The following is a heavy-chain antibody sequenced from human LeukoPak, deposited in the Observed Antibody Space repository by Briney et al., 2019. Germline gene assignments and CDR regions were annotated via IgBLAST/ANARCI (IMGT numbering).Heavy chain of an antibody. J-gene: IGHJ3*02. V-gene: IGHV4-59*01. CDR3: ACPLWFGDLPGAFDI. CDR2: IYYSGST. CDR1: GGSTSSYY. Sequence: SETLSLTCTVSGGSTSSYYWSWIRQPPGKGLEWIGYIYYSGSTNYNPSLKSRVTISVDTSKNQFSLKLSSVTAADTAVYYCACPLWFGDLPGAFDIWGQGTMVTVSS. D-gene: IGHD3-10*01.